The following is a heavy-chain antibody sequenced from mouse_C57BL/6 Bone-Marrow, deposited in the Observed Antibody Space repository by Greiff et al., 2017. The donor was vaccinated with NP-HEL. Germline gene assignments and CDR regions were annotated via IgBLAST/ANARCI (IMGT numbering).Heavy chain of an antibody. J-gene: IGHJ2*01. CDR3: ARALTGVLFDY. V-gene: IGHV5-16*01. CDR2: INYDGSST. CDR1: GFTFSDYY. Sequence: EVKVEESEGGLVQPGSSMKLSCTASGFTFSDYYMAWVRQVPEKGLEWVANINYDGSSTYYLDSLKSRFIISRDNAKNILYVQMSSLKSEDTATYYCARALTGVLFDYWGQGTTLTVSS. D-gene: IGHD4-1*01.